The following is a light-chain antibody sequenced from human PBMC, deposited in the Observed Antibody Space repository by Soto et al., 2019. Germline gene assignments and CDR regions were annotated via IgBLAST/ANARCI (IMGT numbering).Light chain of an antibody. V-gene: IGLV2-14*01. CDR1: SSDVGGYNY. J-gene: IGLJ1*01. Sequence: QSALTQPASVSGSPGQSITISCTGTSSDVGGYNYVSWYQQHPGKAPKLMIYEVSNRPSGVSNRYSGSKSGNTASLTLSGLQAEDEADYYCNSYTSSSTLVFGTGTKLTVL. CDR3: NSYTSSSTLV. CDR2: EVS.